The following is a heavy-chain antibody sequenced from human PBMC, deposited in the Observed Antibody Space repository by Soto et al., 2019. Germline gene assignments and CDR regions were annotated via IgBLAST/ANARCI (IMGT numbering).Heavy chain of an antibody. CDR3: ARQDSSGWYDHNY. CDR1: GGSISSYY. V-gene: IGHV4-59*01. D-gene: IGHD6-19*01. J-gene: IGHJ4*02. CDR2: IYYSGST. Sequence: LSLTCTVSGGSISSYYWSWIRQPPGKGLEWIGYIYYSGSTNYNPSLKSRVTISVDTSKNQFSLKLSSVTAADTAVYYCARQDSSGWYDHNYWGQGTLVTVSS.